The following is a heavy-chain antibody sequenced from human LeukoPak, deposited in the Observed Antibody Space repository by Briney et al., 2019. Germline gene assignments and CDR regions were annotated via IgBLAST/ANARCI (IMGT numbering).Heavy chain of an antibody. J-gene: IGHJ4*02. CDR1: GYTFTSYA. CDR3: ARLYDSSGYGDY. CDR2: INAGNGNT. Sequence: ASVKVSCKASGYTFTSYAMHWVRQAPGQRLEWMGWINAGNGNTKYSQKFQGRVTITRDTSASTAYMELSSLRSEDTAVYYCARLYDSSGYGDYWGQGTLVTVSS. V-gene: IGHV1-3*01. D-gene: IGHD3-22*01.